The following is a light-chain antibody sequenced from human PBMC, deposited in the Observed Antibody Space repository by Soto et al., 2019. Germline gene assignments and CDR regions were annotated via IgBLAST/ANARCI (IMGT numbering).Light chain of an antibody. V-gene: IGLV1-44*01. CDR3: AAWDDSLNGWV. CDR1: RSNIGSNT. J-gene: IGLJ3*02. Sequence: QSVLTQPPSASGTPGQRVTISCSGSRSNIGSNTVNWYQQLPGAAPKLLIYSNNQRPSGVPDRFSGSKSGTSASLAISGLQSGDEADYYCAAWDDSLNGWVFGGGTKLTVL. CDR2: SNN.